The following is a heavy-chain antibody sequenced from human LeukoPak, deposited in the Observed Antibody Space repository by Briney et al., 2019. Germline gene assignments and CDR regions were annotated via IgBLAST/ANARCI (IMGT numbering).Heavy chain of an antibody. Sequence: SETLSLTCAVSGGSISSSNWWSWVRQPPGKGLEWIGEIYHSGSTNYNPSLKSRVTISVDTAKNQSSLKLSSVTAADTAGYYCARLRGIAVAGTRTRNWFDPWGQGTLVTVSS. CDR3: ARLRGIAVAGTRTRNWFDP. J-gene: IGHJ5*02. CDR2: IYHSGST. D-gene: IGHD6-19*01. V-gene: IGHV4-4*02. CDR1: GGSISSSNW.